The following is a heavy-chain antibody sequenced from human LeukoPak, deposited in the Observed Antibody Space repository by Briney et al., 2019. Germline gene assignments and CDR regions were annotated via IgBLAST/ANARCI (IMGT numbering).Heavy chain of an antibody. D-gene: IGHD3-9*01. Sequence: GGSLRLSCAASGFTFSSYGMHWVRQAPGKGLEWVAFIRYDGSNKYYADSVKGRFTISRDNSKNTLYLQMNSLRAEDTAVYYCAKEHYDTLTGYPHFDYWGQGTLVTVSS. J-gene: IGHJ4*02. CDR2: IRYDGSNK. CDR3: AKEHYDTLTGYPHFDY. V-gene: IGHV3-30*02. CDR1: GFTFSSYG.